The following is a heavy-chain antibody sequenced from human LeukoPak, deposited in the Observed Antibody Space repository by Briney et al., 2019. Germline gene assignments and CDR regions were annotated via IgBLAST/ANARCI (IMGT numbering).Heavy chain of an antibody. V-gene: IGHV4-34*01. J-gene: IGHJ4*02. Sequence: SETLSLTCAVYGGSFSGYYWGWIRQPPGKGLEWIGEINHSGSTNYNPSLKSRVTISVDTSKNQFSLKLSSVTAADTAVYYCARAGEIVVAITTGYFDYWGQGTLVTVSS. CDR2: INHSGST. D-gene: IGHD3-22*01. CDR1: GGSFSGYY. CDR3: ARAGEIVVAITTGYFDY.